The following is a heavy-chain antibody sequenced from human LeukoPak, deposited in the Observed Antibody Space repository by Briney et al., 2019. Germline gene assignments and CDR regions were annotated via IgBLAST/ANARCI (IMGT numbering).Heavy chain of an antibody. CDR1: GFTFSSSA. CDR3: VRASGGGYSSPFDY. V-gene: IGHV3-23*01. J-gene: IGHJ4*02. D-gene: IGHD6-13*01. CDR2: ISASGGST. Sequence: PGGSLRLSCAASGFTFSSSAMSWVRQVPGKGLEWVSGISASGGSTYYADSVRGRFTISRDNSKNTLYVQMNSLRAEDTAVYYCVRASGGGYSSPFDYWGQGTLVTVSS.